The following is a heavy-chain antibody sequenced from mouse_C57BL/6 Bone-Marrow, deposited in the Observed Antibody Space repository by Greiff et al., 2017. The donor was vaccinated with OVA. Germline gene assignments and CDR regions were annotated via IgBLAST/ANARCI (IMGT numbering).Heavy chain of an antibody. V-gene: IGHV2-2*01. CDR2: IWSGGST. J-gene: IGHJ1*03. CDR1: GFSLTSYG. CDR3: ARTGTGYFDV. Sequence: VMLVESGPGLVQPSQSLSITCTVSGFSLTSYGVHWVRQSPGKGLEWLGVIWSGGSTDYNAAFISRLSISKDNSTSQVFFKMNSLQADDTAIYYCARTGTGYFDVWGTGTTVTVSS. D-gene: IGHD4-1*01.